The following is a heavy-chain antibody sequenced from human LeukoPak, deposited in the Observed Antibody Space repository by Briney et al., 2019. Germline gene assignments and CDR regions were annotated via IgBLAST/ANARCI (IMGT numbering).Heavy chain of an antibody. CDR1: GFTFSSYA. CDR3: AKGSYYDSSGSFYFDY. CDR2: ISSGGNT. D-gene: IGHD3-22*01. Sequence: GGSLRLSCAASGFTFSSYAMSWVRQAPGKGLEWVSAISSGGNTYYADSVKGRFTISRDNSKNTLYVQVNSLGTEDTAAYYCAKGSYYDSSGSFYFDYWGQGTLVTVSS. V-gene: IGHV3-23*01. J-gene: IGHJ4*02.